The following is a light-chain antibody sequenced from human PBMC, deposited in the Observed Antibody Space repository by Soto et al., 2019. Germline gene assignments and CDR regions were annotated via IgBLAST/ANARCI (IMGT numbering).Light chain of an antibody. CDR2: DAS. Sequence: IVLTHSPSTLSLSPWERASLSLMASQSVSIYLAWYQQKPGQAPRLLIYDASNTATGIPARFSGSGSGTDFTLTISSLEPEDFAVYYCQQRSNWTLTLGGGTKVDI. V-gene: IGKV3-11*01. CDR1: QSVSIY. CDR3: QQRSNWTLT. J-gene: IGKJ4*01.